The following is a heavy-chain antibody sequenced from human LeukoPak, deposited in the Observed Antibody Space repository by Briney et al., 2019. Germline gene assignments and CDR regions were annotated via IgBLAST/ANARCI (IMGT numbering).Heavy chain of an antibody. V-gene: IGHV3-48*01. J-gene: IGHJ4*02. Sequence: GGSLRLSCAASGFTFSSYSMIWVRQAPGKGLEWLSYISSSSSIMYYADSVKGRFTISRDNAKNSLYLQMNSLRAEDTAVYYYARGLAEGRGWGQGTLVTVSS. D-gene: IGHD3-3*02. CDR2: ISSSSSIM. CDR1: GFTFSSYS. CDR3: ARGLAEGRG.